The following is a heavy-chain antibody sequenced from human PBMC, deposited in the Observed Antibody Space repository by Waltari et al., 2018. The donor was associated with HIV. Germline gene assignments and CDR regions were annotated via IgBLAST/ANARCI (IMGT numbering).Heavy chain of an antibody. J-gene: IGHJ4*02. D-gene: IGHD3-22*01. CDR1: GGSISSSNW. V-gene: IGHV4-4*02. Sequence: QVQLQESGPGLVKPSGTLSLTCAVSGGSISSSNWWSWVRQPPGKGLEWIGEIYHSGSTNYNPSLKSRVTISVDKSKNQFSLKLSSVTAADTAVYYCARRRRVYYYDSSAQNGFFDYWGQGTLVTVSS. CDR3: ARRRRVYYYDSSAQNGFFDY. CDR2: IYHSGST.